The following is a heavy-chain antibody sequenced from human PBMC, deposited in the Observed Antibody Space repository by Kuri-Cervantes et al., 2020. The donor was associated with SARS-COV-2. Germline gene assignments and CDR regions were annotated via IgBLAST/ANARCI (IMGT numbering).Heavy chain of an antibody. Sequence: SETLSLTCTVSGGSISSYYWSWIRQPAGKGLEWIGRIYTSGSTNYNPSLKSRVTMSVDTSKNQFSLKLSSVTAADTAVYYCAREAYCSGGSCYFALDAFDIWGQGTMVTVSS. CDR1: GGSISSYY. CDR2: IYTSGST. J-gene: IGHJ3*02. D-gene: IGHD2-15*01. V-gene: IGHV4-4*07. CDR3: AREAYCSGGSCYFALDAFDI.